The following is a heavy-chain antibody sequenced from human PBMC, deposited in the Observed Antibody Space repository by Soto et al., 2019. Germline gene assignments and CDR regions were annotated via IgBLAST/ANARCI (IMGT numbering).Heavy chain of an antibody. V-gene: IGHV3-23*01. D-gene: IGHD3-22*01. CDR2: ISGSGGST. CDR3: AKGGTWYYDSRGSGTPWYYFDY. Sequence: EVQLLESGGGLVQPGGSLRLSCAASGFTFSSYAMSWVRQAPGKGLEWVSAISGSGGSTYYADSVKGRFTISRDNSTNPLYLQMNSLRAEDTAVYYCAKGGTWYYDSRGSGTPWYYFDYWGQGTLVTVSS. CDR1: GFTFSSYA. J-gene: IGHJ4*02.